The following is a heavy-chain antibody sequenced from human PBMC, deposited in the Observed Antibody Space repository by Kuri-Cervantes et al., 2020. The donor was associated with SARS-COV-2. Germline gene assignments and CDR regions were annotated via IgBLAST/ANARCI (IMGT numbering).Heavy chain of an antibody. D-gene: IGHD1-26*01. CDR2: IYYSRST. V-gene: IGHV4-39*02. CDR1: GGSISSSSYY. CDR3: ARDGWSGSNGAFDI. Sequence: SETLSLTCTVSGGSISSSSYYWGWIRQPPGKGLEWIGSIYYSRSTYYNPSLKSRVTISVDTSKNQFSLKLSSVTAADTAVYYCARDGWSGSNGAFDIWGQGTMVTVSS. J-gene: IGHJ3*02.